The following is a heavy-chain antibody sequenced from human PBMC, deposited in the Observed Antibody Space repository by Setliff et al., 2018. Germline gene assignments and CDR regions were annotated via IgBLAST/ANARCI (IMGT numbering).Heavy chain of an antibody. CDR1: GFSLSTSGMC. Sequence: SGPTLVNPTQTLTLTCTFPGFSLSTSGMCVSWIRQPPGKALEWLARIDWDDDKYYSTSLKTRLTISKDTSKNQVVLTMTNMDPVDTATYYCARMRSRNYGSGSYWLDYWGQGTLVTVSS. D-gene: IGHD3-10*01. V-gene: IGHV2-70*11. CDR2: IDWDDDK. CDR3: ARMRSRNYGSGSYWLDY. J-gene: IGHJ4*02.